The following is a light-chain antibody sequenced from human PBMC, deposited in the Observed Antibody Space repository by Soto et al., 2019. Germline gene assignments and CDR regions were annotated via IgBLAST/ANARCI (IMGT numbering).Light chain of an antibody. CDR3: SLYTSSNTFYV. CDR2: QVS. CDR1: SSDVGGYYY. V-gene: IGLV2-14*01. Sequence: QSALTQPASVSGSPGQSITISCTGTSSDVGGYYYVSWYQHHPGKAPKLMIYQVSNRPSGVSNRFSGSKSGNTASLTISGLQAEDEADYYCSLYTSSNTFYVFGTGLKVTVL. J-gene: IGLJ1*01.